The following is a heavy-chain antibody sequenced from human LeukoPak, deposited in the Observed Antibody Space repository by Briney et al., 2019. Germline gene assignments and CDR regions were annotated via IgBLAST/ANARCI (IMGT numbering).Heavy chain of an antibody. CDR1: SYSITSGYY. CDR3: ARLAPSSSWYRAVAGTGDY. J-gene: IGHJ4*02. V-gene: IGHV4-38-2*02. D-gene: IGHD6-13*01. CDR2: IYHSGST. Sequence: PSETLSLTCTVSSYSITSGYYWGWIRQPPGKGLAWIGNIYHSGSTYYNPSLKSRVTISVDTSKNQFSLKLSSVTAADTAVYYCARLAPSSSWYRAVAGTGDYWGQGTLVTVSS.